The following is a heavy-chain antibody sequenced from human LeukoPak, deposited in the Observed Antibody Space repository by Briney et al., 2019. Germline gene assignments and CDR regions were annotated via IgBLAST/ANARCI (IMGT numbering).Heavy chain of an antibody. V-gene: IGHV5-51*01. CDR3: ARWDTTVVTRSGGAFDI. Sequence: GESLKISCKGSGYSSSNYWIGWVRQMPGKGLEWMGLIYPDDSDTRYSPSFQGQVTISADKSISTAYLQWSSLKASDTAMYYCARWDTTVVTRSGGAFDIWGQGTMVTVSS. D-gene: IGHD4-23*01. J-gene: IGHJ3*02. CDR2: IYPDDSDT. CDR1: GYSSSNYW.